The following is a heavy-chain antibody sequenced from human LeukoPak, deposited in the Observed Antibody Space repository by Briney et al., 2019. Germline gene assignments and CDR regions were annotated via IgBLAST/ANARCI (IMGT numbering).Heavy chain of an antibody. CDR1: GGSISSYY. D-gene: IGHD6-6*01. CDR3: ARVMGAAARHFDY. V-gene: IGHV4-59*01. CDR2: IYYSGST. J-gene: IGHJ4*02. Sequence: SETLSLTCTVSGGSISSYYWSWIRQPPGKGLEWIGYIYYSGSTNYNPSLKSRVTISVDTSKNQFSLKLSSVTAADTAVYYCARVMGAAARHFDYWGQGALVTVSS.